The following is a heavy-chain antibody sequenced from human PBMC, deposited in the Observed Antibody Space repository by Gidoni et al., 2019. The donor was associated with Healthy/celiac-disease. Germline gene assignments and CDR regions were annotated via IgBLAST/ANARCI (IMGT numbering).Heavy chain of an antibody. CDR1: GGSFSGYY. Sequence: QVQLQQWGAGLLKPSETLSLTCAVYGGSFSGYYWSWIRQPPGQGLEWIGEINHSGSTNYTPSLKSRVTISVDTSKNQFSLKLSSVTAADTAVYYCARAFDWSNWFDPWGQGTLVTVSS. V-gene: IGHV4-34*01. J-gene: IGHJ5*02. CDR2: INHSGST. CDR3: ARAFDWSNWFDP. D-gene: IGHD3-9*01.